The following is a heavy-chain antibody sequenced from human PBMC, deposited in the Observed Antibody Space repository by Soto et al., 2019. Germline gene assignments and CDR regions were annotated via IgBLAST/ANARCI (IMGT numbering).Heavy chain of an antibody. V-gene: IGHV3-33*01. Sequence: QVQLVESGGGVVQPGRSLRLSCAASGFTFSSYGMHWVRQAPGKGLEWVAVIWYDGSNKYYADSVKGRFTISRDNSKNTLYLQMNSLRAEDTAVYYCARDPHHYGRASSLFDYWGQGTLVTVSS. CDR3: ARDPHHYGRASSLFDY. J-gene: IGHJ4*02. CDR1: GFTFSSYG. D-gene: IGHD6-6*01. CDR2: IWYDGSNK.